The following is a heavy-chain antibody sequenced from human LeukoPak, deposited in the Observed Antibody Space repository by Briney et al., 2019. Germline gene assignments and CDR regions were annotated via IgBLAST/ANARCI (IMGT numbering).Heavy chain of an antibody. CDR1: GYTFTGYY. J-gene: IGHJ5*02. CDR2: INPNSGGT. CDR3: ARDTLWFGELLYGAWFDP. V-gene: IGHV1-2*02. D-gene: IGHD3-10*01. Sequence: ASVKVSCKASGYTFTGYYMHWVRQAPGQGLEWMGWINPNSGGTNYAQKFQGRVTITRDTSISTAYMELSRLRSDDTAVYYCARDTLWFGELLYGAWFDPWGQGTLVTVSS.